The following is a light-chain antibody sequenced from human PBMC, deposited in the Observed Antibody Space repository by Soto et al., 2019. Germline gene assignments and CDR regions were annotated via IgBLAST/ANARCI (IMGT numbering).Light chain of an antibody. J-gene: IGKJ1*01. V-gene: IGKV1-39*01. CDR1: QSISSF. CDR3: QQSYSSPRT. CDR2: AAS. Sequence: DVQMTQSPSSLSVSVGDRVTITCRASQSISSFLNWYQQKPGKDPNFLFYAASSLQSGVPSRFSGSGSGTAFTLTISSLQPEDFPTYYCQQSYSSPRTFGQGTKVDI.